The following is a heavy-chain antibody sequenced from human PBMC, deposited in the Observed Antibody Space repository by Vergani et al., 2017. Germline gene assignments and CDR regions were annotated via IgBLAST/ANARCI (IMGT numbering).Heavy chain of an antibody. J-gene: IGHJ4*02. V-gene: IGHV4-39*01. D-gene: IGHD2-15*01. CDR3: ASKRGACRAAYCHSYDF. Sequence: QVQLQESGPGLVTPSETLSLTCTVSGDSVISTDYHWGWIRQPPGKGLEWIGSMGYSGSTSYNPSLESRISLYFEPPKNPFSRRLTSVSAADTAVYYWASKRGACRAAYCHSYDFWGPGTLVGVSS. CDR2: MGYSGST. CDR1: GDSVISTDYH.